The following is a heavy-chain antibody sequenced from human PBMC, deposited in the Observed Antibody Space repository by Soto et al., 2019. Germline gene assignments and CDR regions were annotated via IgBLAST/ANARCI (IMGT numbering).Heavy chain of an antibody. D-gene: IGHD3-22*01. CDR3: ARAFDSGHYKSNWFDP. CDR2: IIPIFGTA. Sequence: SVKVSCKASGGTFSSYAISWVRQAPGQGLEWMGGIIPIFGTANYAQKFQGRVTITADESTSTAYMELSSLRSEDTAVYYCARAFDSGHYKSNWFDPWAREPWSPSPQ. CDR1: GGTFSSYA. V-gene: IGHV1-69*13. J-gene: IGHJ5*02.